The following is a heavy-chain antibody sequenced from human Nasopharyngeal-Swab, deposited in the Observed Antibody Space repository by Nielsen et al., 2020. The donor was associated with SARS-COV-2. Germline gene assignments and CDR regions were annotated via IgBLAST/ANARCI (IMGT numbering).Heavy chain of an antibody. D-gene: IGHD3-10*01. V-gene: IGHV4-4*07. CDR1: GGSISSYY. CDR2: IYTSGST. CDR3: ARGRGVLLWFGPGGRFDY. Sequence: SETLSLTCTVSGGSISSYYWSWIRQPAGKGLEWIGRIYTSGSTNYNPSLKSRVTMSVDTSENQFSLKLSSVTAADTAVYYCARGRGVLLWFGPGGRFDYWGQGTLVTVSS. J-gene: IGHJ4*02.